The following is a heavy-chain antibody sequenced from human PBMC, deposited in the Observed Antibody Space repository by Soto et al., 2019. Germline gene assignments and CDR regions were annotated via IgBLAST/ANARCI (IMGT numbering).Heavy chain of an antibody. V-gene: IGHV4-31*03. Sequence: TLSLTCTVSGGSISSGGYYWSWIRQHPGKGLEWIGYIYYSGSTYYNPSLKSRVTISVDTSKNQFSLKLSSVTAADTAVYYCARVISRLYSGYVFFDYWGQGTLVTVSS. CDR3: ARVISRLYSGYVFFDY. CDR1: GGSISSGGYY. CDR2: IYYSGST. J-gene: IGHJ4*02. D-gene: IGHD5-12*01.